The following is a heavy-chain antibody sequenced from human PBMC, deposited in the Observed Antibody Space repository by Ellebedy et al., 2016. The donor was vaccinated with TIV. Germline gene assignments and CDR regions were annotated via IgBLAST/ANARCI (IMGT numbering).Heavy chain of an antibody. CDR1: GGSISSNY. CDR3: ARVRDYYDSSGYPDN. D-gene: IGHD3-22*01. CDR2: IYYSGGNT. J-gene: IGHJ4*02. V-gene: IGHV4-59*01. Sequence: MPSETLSLTCTVSGGSISSNYWSWIRQLPGKGLEWIGYIYYSGGNTKYNSFLRSRVTISVDRSKNQFSLKLTSVTAADTAVYYCARVRDYYDSSGYPDNWGQGTLVTVSS.